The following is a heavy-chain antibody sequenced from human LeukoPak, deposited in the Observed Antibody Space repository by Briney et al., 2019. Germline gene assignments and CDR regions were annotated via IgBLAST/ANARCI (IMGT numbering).Heavy chain of an antibody. V-gene: IGHV3-9*03. D-gene: IGHD3-3*01. CDR3: AKDSVGFWSGYRSYFDY. CDR1: GFTFDDYA. CDR2: ISWNSGSI. Sequence: GRSLRLSCAASGFTFDDYAMQWVRQAPGRGLEWVSGISWNSGSIGYADSVKGRFTISRDNAKNSLYLQMNSLRAEDMALYYCAKDSVGFWSGYRSYFDYWGQGTLVTVSS. J-gene: IGHJ4*02.